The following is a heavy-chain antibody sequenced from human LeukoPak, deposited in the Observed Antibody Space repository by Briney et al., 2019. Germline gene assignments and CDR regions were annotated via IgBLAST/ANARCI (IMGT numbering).Heavy chain of an antibody. Sequence: SETLSLTCTVSGGSISSYYLSWIRQPPGKGLEWIGYIYYSGSTNYNPSLKSRVTISVDTSKNQFSLKLSSVTAADTAVYYCARDLGHYYDSSGYYYGVGYFDYWGQGTLVTVSS. CDR2: IYYSGST. V-gene: IGHV4-59*01. CDR1: GGSISSYY. CDR3: ARDLGHYYDSSGYYYGVGYFDY. J-gene: IGHJ4*02. D-gene: IGHD3-22*01.